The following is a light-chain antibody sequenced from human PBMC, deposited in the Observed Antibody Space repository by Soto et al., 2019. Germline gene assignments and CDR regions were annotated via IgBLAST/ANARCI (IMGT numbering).Light chain of an antibody. V-gene: IGKV3-20*01. J-gene: IGKJ2*01. Sequence: EIVLTQSPATLSLSPGERATLSCRASQSVSSSYLAWYQQKPGQAPRLVISGASSRAAGFPDRFSGSGSGTDLPLTISRLEPEDFAVYYCQHYDGSPPRYTFGQGTKLEIK. CDR3: QHYDGSPPRYT. CDR2: GAS. CDR1: QSVSSSY.